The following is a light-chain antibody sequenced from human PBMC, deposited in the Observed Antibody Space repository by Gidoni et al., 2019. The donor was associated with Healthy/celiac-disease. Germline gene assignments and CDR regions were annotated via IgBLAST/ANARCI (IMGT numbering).Light chain of an antibody. CDR2: DAS. J-gene: IGKJ5*01. CDR1: QSVSSY. V-gene: IGKV3-11*01. CDR3: QQRSNWPR. Sequence: EIVFTQSPATLSLSPGERATLSCMASQSVSSYLAWYQPKPGQAPRLLIYDASNRATGIPARFSGSGYGTDFTLTISSLEPEDFAVYYCQQRSNWPRFGQGTRLEIK.